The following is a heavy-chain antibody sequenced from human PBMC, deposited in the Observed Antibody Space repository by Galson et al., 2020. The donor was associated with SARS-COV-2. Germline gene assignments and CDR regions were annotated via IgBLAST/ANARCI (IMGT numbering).Heavy chain of an antibody. CDR3: VRSVTAAGTEFDY. CDR2: VVPFFRKT. J-gene: IGHJ4*02. Sequence: SVKVSCKTSGGNFRTYALNWVRQAPGQGLEWMGGVVPFFRKTNYAKKLQGRVTITADESTSTFYMELSSLTSADTAVYYCVRSVTAAGTEFDYWGQGTQVTVSS. CDR1: GGNFRTYA. D-gene: IGHD6-13*01. V-gene: IGHV1-69*13.